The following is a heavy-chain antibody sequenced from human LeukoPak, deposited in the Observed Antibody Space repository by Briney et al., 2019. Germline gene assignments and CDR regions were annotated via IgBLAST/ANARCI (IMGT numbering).Heavy chain of an antibody. J-gene: IGHJ4*02. Sequence: GGSLRLSCAASGFTFSSYWMSWVRQAPGKGLEWVANIKQDGSEKYYVDSVKGRFTISRDNAKNSLYLQMNSLRAEDTAVYYCARERGVLLWFGETTTFDYWGQGTLVTVSS. CDR2: IKQDGSEK. CDR3: ARERGVLLWFGETTTFDY. CDR1: GFTFSSYW. D-gene: IGHD3-10*01. V-gene: IGHV3-7*01.